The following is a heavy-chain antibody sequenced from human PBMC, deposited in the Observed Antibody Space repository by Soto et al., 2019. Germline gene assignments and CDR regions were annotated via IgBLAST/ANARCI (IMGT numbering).Heavy chain of an antibody. Sequence: ESGGGLVQPGGSLRLSCAASGFTFSSYDMHWVRQATGKGLEWVSAIGTAGDTYYPGSVKGRFTISRENAKNSLYLQMNSLRAGDTAVYYCARYPNYYYGMDVWGQGTTVTVSS. CDR3: ARYPNYYYGMDV. CDR1: GFTFSSYD. CDR2: IGTAGDT. V-gene: IGHV3-13*01. J-gene: IGHJ6*02.